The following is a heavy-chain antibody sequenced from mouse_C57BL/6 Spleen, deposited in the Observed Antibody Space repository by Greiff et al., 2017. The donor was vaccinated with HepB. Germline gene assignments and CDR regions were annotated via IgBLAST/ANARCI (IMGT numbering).Heavy chain of an antibody. D-gene: IGHD1-1*01. CDR2: IYPGDGDT. Sequence: QVQLQQSGAELVKPGASVKISCKASGYAFSSYWMNWVKQRPGKGLEWIGQIYPGDGDTNYNGKFKGKATLTADKSSSTAYMQLSSLTSEDSAVYCCARFITTAYFDYWGQGTTLTVSS. CDR3: ARFITTAYFDY. V-gene: IGHV1-80*01. CDR1: GYAFSSYW. J-gene: IGHJ2*01.